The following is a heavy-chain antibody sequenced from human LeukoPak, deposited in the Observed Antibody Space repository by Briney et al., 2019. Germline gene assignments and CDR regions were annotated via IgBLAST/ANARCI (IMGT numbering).Heavy chain of an antibody. CDR3: AKDTCSSTSCSNDY. CDR2: ITWNSGDI. CDR1: GLTFDDYA. D-gene: IGHD2-2*01. Sequence: GGSLRLSCAASGLTFDDYATHWVRQAPGKGLEWVSGITWNSGDIGYADSVKGRFTISRDNAKNSLYLQMNSLRAEDTALYYCAKDTCSSTSCSNDYWGQGTLVTVSS. V-gene: IGHV3-9*01. J-gene: IGHJ4*02.